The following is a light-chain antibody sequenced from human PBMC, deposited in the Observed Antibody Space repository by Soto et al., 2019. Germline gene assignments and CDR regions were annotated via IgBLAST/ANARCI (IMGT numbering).Light chain of an antibody. CDR1: SSNVGSNF. V-gene: IGLV1-47*01. CDR2: RTD. J-gene: IGLJ3*02. Sequence: QSVLTQPPSVSGTTGQRVTISWSGSSSNVGSNFVYWYQQFPGTAPKLLIYRTDQRPSGVPDRFSASKPGTSASLAISGLRSDDEADYYCAEWDHSLRWVFGGGTKLTVL. CDR3: AEWDHSLRWV.